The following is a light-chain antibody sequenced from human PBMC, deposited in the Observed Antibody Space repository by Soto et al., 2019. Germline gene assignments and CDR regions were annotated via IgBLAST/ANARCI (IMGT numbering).Light chain of an antibody. CDR2: EVS. CDR3: SSYTSSSTYV. Sequence: QSVLTQPASVSGSPGQSITIPCTGTSSDVGGYNYVSWYQQHPGKAPKLMIYEVSNRPSGVSNRFSGSKSGNTASLTISGLQAEDEADYYCSSYTSSSTYVFGTGTKATVL. V-gene: IGLV2-14*01. J-gene: IGLJ1*01. CDR1: SSDVGGYNY.